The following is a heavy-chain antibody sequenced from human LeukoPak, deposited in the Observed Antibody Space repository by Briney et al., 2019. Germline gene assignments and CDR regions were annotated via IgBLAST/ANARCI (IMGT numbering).Heavy chain of an antibody. Sequence: GESLKISCKGSGYSFTSYWIGWVRQMPGKGLEWLGIIYPGDSDTRYSPSFQGQVTISADKSISTAYLQWSSLKASDTAMYYCARHPYYYGSGSYFAYWGQGTLVTVSS. J-gene: IGHJ4*02. CDR3: ARHPYYYGSGSYFAY. V-gene: IGHV5-51*01. CDR2: IYPGDSDT. CDR1: GYSFTSYW. D-gene: IGHD3-10*01.